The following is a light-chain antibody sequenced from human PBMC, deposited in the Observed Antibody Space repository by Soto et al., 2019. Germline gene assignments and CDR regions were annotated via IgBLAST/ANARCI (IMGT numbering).Light chain of an antibody. CDR3: QQYYSTPMYT. Sequence: DIVMTQSPDSLAVSLGERATINCKSSQSVLYNSNNKNFLAWYQQKPGQPPKLLIYWASTRESGVPDRFSGSGSGTDFTLTISDLQAEDVAVYYCQQYYSTPMYTFGQGTKLEIK. CDR2: WAS. V-gene: IGKV4-1*01. J-gene: IGKJ2*01. CDR1: QSVLYNSNNKNF.